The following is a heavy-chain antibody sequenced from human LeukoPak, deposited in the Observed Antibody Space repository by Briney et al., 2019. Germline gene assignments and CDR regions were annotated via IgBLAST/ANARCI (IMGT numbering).Heavy chain of an antibody. V-gene: IGHV3-30-3*01. CDR3: ARGRGRLLVNWFDP. Sequence: GGSLRLSCAASGFTFSSYAMHWVRQAPGKGLEWVAVISYDGSNKYYADSVKGRLTISRDNSKNTLYLQMNSLRAEDTAVYYCARGRGRLLVNWFDPWGQGTLVTVSS. D-gene: IGHD2-21*02. J-gene: IGHJ5*02. CDR1: GFTFSSYA. CDR2: ISYDGSNK.